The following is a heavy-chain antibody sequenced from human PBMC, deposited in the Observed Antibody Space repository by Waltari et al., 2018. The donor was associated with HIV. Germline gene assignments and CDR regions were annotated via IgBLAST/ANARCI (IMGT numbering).Heavy chain of an antibody. CDR2: IIPIFGTA. CDR1: GGTFSSYA. J-gene: IGHJ4*02. Sequence: QVQLVQSGAEVKKPGSSVKVSCKASGGTFSSYAISWVRQAPGQGLEWMGGIIPIFGTANYAQKFQGRVTITADESTSTAYMELSSLRSEDTAVYYCARGGYYGSGSGRGGTNEPYYFDYWGQGTLVTVSS. D-gene: IGHD3-10*01. CDR3: ARGGYYGSGSGRGGTNEPYYFDY. V-gene: IGHV1-69*01.